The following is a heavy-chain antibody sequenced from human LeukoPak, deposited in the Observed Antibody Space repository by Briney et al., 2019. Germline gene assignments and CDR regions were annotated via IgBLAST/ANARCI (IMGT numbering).Heavy chain of an antibody. CDR2: VSPNSGIT. V-gene: IGHV1-8*01. Sequence: GASVKVSCKASGYTFTNYDINWVRQATGQGLEWMGWVSPNSGITGYAQSIQGRVTMTGNTSISTAYMELSSLTSEDTAVYYCATGRTTVSDYWGQGTLVTISS. CDR3: ATGRTTVSDY. D-gene: IGHD4-17*01. J-gene: IGHJ4*02. CDR1: GYTFTNYD.